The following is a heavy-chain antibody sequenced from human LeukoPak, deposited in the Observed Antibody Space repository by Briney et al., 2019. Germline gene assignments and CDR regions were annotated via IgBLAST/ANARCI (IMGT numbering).Heavy chain of an antibody. CDR3: ARVHHDFWSGYSLSDWFDP. CDR2: IKQDGSEK. CDR1: GFTFSSYW. J-gene: IGHJ5*02. Sequence: PGGSLRLSCAASGFTFSSYWISWVRQAPGKGLEWVANIKQDGSEKYYVDSVKGRFTISRDNAKNSLYLQMNSLRAEDTAVYYCARVHHDFWSGYSLSDWFDPWGQGTLVTVSS. D-gene: IGHD3-3*01. V-gene: IGHV3-7*01.